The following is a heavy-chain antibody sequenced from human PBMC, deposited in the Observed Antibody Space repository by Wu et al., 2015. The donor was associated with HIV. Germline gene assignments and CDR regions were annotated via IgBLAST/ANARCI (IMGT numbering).Heavy chain of an antibody. J-gene: IGHJ6*02. Sequence: QVQLVQSGAEVKKPGALVKVSCKASGYTFTGYYMHWVRQAPGQGLEWMGWINPNSGGTNYAQKFQGRVTMTRDTSISTAYMELSRLRSDDTAVYYCARARTANWSDVMAYYYYVMDVWGQGTTVTVSS. CDR3: ARARTANWSDVMAYYYYVMDV. V-gene: IGHV1-2*02. D-gene: IGHD1-20*01. CDR1: GYTFTGYY. CDR2: INPNSGGT.